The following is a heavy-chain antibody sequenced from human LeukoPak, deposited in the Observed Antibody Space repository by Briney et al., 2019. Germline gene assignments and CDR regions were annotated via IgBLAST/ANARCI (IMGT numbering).Heavy chain of an antibody. CDR3: ARDLAMADYFDY. CDR1: GFTFSTYW. D-gene: IGHD5-18*01. CDR2: INPDGITT. V-gene: IGHV3-74*01. J-gene: IGHJ4*02. Sequence: PGGSLRLSCAASGFTFSTYWMHWVRQAPGKGLEWVSRINPDGITTTCADSVKGRFTISRDNAKNTLFLQMNSLRAEDTAVYYCARDLAMADYFDYWGQGTLVTVSS.